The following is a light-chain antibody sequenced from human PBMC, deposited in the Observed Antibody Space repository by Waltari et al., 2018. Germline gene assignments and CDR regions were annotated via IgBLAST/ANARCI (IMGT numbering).Light chain of an antibody. CDR3: CSYAGSTTWV. CDR1: SSDVGSYNL. Sequence: QSALTQPASVSGSPGQSLTISCTGTSSDVGSYNLVSWYQQYPGKAPKVMIYDVIQRPSGVSNRFSGSKSGNTASLTISGLQAEDEADYYCCSYAGSTTWVFGGGTKLTVL. J-gene: IGLJ3*02. CDR2: DVI. V-gene: IGLV2-23*02.